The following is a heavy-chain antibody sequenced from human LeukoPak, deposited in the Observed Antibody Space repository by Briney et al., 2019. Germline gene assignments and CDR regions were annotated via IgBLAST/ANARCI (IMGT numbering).Heavy chain of an antibody. V-gene: IGHV3-21*01. D-gene: IGHD6-13*01. CDR2: ITDNSDYL. J-gene: IGHJ6*02. CDR1: GFTFSSYS. Sequence: PGGSLRLSCAASGFTFSSYSMNWVRQAPGKGLEWVSGITDNSDYLYYADSMKGRFTISRDNAKNSLYLQMNSLRAEDTAVYYCARNGGQQLALYYYGMDVWGQGTTVTVSS. CDR3: ARNGGQQLALYYYGMDV.